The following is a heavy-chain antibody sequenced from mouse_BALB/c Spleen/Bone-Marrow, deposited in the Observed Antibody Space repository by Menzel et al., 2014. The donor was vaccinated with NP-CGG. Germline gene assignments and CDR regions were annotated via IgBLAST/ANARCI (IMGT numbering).Heavy chain of an antibody. Sequence: VKLVESGPGLVASSQSLSITCTVSGFSLTIYGVHWVRQPPGKGLEWLGVSWAGGSTSYNSALLSRLTISKDISKSQVFLKMNSLQTDDTAMYYCAREGYDHAMDYWGQGTSVTVSS. CDR2: SWAGGST. D-gene: IGHD2-14*01. CDR3: AREGYDHAMDY. J-gene: IGHJ4*01. CDR1: GFSLTIYG. V-gene: IGHV2-9*02.